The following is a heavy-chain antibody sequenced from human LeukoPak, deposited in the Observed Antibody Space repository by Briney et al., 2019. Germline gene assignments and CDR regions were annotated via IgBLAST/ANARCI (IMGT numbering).Heavy chain of an antibody. D-gene: IGHD2-21*02. Sequence: GGSLRLSCAASGFTFSSYAMSWVRQAPGKRLEWVSAISGSGGSTYYADSVKGRFTISRDNSKNTLYLQMNSLRAEDTAVYYCAKDLPIVVVTAIPPYFDYWGQGTLVTVSS. CDR3: AKDLPIVVVTAIPPYFDY. J-gene: IGHJ4*02. V-gene: IGHV3-23*01. CDR2: ISGSGGST. CDR1: GFTFSSYA.